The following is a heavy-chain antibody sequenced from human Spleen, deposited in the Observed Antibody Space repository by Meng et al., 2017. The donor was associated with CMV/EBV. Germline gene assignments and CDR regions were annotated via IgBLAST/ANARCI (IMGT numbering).Heavy chain of an antibody. J-gene: IGHJ4*02. D-gene: IGHD3-3*01. V-gene: IGHV4-34*01. Sequence: SFSGYYWRWIRQPPGKGLEWIGEINHSGSTNYNPSLKSRVTISVDTSKTQFSLKLSSVTAADTAVYYCARGLAFTHYDFWSGEAPFDYWGQGTLVTVSS. CDR3: ARGLAFTHYDFWSGEAPFDY. CDR1: SFSGYY. CDR2: INHSGST.